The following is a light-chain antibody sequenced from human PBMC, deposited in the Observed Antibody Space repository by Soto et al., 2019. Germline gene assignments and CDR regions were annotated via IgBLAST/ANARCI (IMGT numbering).Light chain of an antibody. CDR1: QRITNNY. CDR3: QQYETSPWT. Sequence: TQSPSTLSASVGDRVTITCRASQRITNNYLAWYQQKPGQAPRLLVYYGAAARAAGIPDRFIGSGSGTDFTLIITNLEPEDFAVYYCQQYETSPWTFGQGTKVEFK. J-gene: IGKJ1*01. CDR2: YGAA. V-gene: IGKV3-20*01.